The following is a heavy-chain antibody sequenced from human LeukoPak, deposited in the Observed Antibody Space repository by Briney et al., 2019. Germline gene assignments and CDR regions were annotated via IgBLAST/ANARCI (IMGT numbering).Heavy chain of an antibody. D-gene: IGHD4-17*01. V-gene: IGHV1-2*02. CDR1: GYTFTGYY. CDR3: ARDDYGDYSWFDP. CDR2: INPNSGGT. J-gene: IGHJ5*02. Sequence: ASVKVSCTASGYTFTGYYMHWVRQAPGQGLEWMGWINPNSGGTNYAQNFQGRITMARDTSISTAYMELSRLRSDDTAVYYCARDDYGDYSWFDPWGQGTLVTVSS.